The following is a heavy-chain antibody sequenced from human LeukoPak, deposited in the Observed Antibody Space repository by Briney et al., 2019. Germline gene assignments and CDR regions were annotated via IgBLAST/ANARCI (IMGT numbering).Heavy chain of an antibody. D-gene: IGHD2-8*01. Sequence: SETLSLTCAVNGGSFSGYYWSWIRHSPGKGLEWIGEINHRGSTSYNPSLQSRVIISVDTSKNHFSLMLTSLTAADTAVYYCARESYCSNGVCSPGNFDFWGQGTLVTVSS. V-gene: IGHV4-34*01. CDR1: GGSFSGYY. CDR3: ARESYCSNGVCSPGNFDF. CDR2: INHRGST. J-gene: IGHJ4*02.